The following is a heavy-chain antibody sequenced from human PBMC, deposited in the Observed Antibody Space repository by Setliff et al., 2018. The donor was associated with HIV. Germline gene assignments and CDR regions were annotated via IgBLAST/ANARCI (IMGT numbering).Heavy chain of an antibody. CDR1: GFSFDNYA. Sequence: PGGSLRLSCVASGFSFDNYALSWVRQAPGKGLEWVSTISGRSGTANYADSVKGRFSISRDNSKSTIYLQMNSLRANDTAVYYCAYYSLGSFYLGYYYYHGMDVWGLGTTVTVSS. CDR2: ISGRSGTA. J-gene: IGHJ6*02. D-gene: IGHD3-10*01. CDR3: AYYSLGSFYLGYYYYHGMDV. V-gene: IGHV3-23*01.